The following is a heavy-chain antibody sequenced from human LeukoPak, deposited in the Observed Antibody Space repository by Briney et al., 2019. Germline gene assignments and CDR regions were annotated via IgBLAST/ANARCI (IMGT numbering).Heavy chain of an antibody. Sequence: ASVKVSCKASGYTFTSYGISWVRQAPGQGLEWMGWISAYNGNTNYAQKLQGRVTMTTDTSTSTAYMELRGLRSDDTAVYYCARGGYCSGGSCYRYYFDYWGQGTLVTVSS. J-gene: IGHJ4*02. CDR2: ISAYNGNT. D-gene: IGHD2-15*01. CDR3: ARGGYCSGGSCYRYYFDY. CDR1: GYTFTSYG. V-gene: IGHV1-18*01.